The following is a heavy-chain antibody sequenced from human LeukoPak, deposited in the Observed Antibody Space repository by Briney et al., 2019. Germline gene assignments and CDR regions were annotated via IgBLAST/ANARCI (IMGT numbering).Heavy chain of an antibody. V-gene: IGHV4-30-2*01. CDR1: GGSISSGGYS. CDR2: IYHSGST. J-gene: IGHJ4*02. CDR3: ARATLYSSSWTFDY. Sequence: PSQTLSLTCAVSGGSISSGGYSWSWIRQPPGKGLEWIGYIYHSGSTYYNPSLKSRVTISVDRSKNQFSLKLSSVTAADTAVYYCARATLYSSSWTFDYWGQGTLVTVSS. D-gene: IGHD6-13*01.